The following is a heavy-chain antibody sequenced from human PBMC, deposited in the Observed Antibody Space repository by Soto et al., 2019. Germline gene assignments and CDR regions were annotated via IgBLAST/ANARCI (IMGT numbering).Heavy chain of an antibody. J-gene: IGHJ4*02. D-gene: IGHD3-10*01. CDR2: IYPGDSDT. V-gene: IGHV5-51*01. CDR3: ARLMVRGVITYYFDY. Sequence: GESLKISCKGSGYSFTSYWIGWVRQMPGKGLEWMGIIYPGDSDTRYSPSFQGQVTISADKSVSTAYLQWSSLKASDTAMYYCARLMVRGVITYYFDYWGQGTLVTVSS. CDR1: GYSFTSYW.